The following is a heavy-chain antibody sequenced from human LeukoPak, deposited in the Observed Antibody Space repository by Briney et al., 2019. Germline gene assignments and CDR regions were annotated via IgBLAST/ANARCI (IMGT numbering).Heavy chain of an antibody. V-gene: IGHV3-23*01. CDR1: GFTFSNYA. CDR3: AKDSRGSSVRVFDY. Sequence: GGSLRLSCVASGFTFSNYAMTWVRQAPGRGLGWGSAIRGSDENTYYADSVRGRFTISRDISKNTLYLQLTSLRAEDTAMYYCAKDSRGSSVRVFDYWAQGTLVIVST. J-gene: IGHJ4*02. CDR2: IRGSDENT. D-gene: IGHD5/OR15-5a*01.